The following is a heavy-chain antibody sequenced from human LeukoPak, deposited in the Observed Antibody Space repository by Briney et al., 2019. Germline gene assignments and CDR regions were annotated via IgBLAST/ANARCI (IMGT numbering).Heavy chain of an antibody. Sequence: SETLSLTCTVSGGSISSYCWSWVRQPAGKGLEWIGRIYASGNTNYNPSLKGRVTMTVDTSKNQFSLNLSSVTAADTAVYYCARGRGSSWYYFDSWAQGTLVTVSS. V-gene: IGHV4-4*07. D-gene: IGHD6-13*01. CDR3: ARGRGSSWYYFDS. J-gene: IGHJ4*02. CDR2: IYASGNT. CDR1: GGSISSYC.